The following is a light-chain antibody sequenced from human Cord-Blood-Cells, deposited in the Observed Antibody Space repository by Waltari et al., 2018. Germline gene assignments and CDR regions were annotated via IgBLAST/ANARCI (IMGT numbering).Light chain of an antibody. CDR1: QSVSSY. CDR3: QQRSNWPPYT. Sequence: EIVWTQSPATLSLSPGERATRSCRASQSVSSYLVWYQQKPGQAPRLLLYDASNRATGIPARFSGSGSGTDFTLTISSLEPEDFAVYYCQQRSNWPPYTFGQGTKLEIK. J-gene: IGKJ2*01. V-gene: IGKV3-11*01. CDR2: DAS.